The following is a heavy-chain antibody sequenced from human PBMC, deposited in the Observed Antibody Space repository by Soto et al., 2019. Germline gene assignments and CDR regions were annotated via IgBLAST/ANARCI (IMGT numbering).Heavy chain of an antibody. J-gene: IGHJ4*02. CDR2: ISAYNGNT. V-gene: IGHV1-18*01. CDR1: GYTFTSYG. CDR3: ARDWSRLSCYDSGVWFDY. Sequence: QVQLVQSGAEVKKPGASVKVSCKASGYTFTSYGISWVRQAPGQGLEWMGWISAYNGNTNYAQKLQGRVTMTTDTSTSTAYMDLRSLRSDDTAVYYCARDWSRLSCYDSGVWFDYWGQGALVTVSS. D-gene: IGHD5-12*01.